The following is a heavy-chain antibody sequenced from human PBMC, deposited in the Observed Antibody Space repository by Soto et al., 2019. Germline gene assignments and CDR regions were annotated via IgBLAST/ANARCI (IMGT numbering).Heavy chain of an antibody. D-gene: IGHD3-10*01. CDR1: GGSFGGYY. J-gene: IGHJ6*03. CDR3: ARDLREYYYGSGSYSYYYYYYMDV. Sequence: SETLSLTCAVYGGSFGGYYWSWIRQPPGKGLEWIGEINHSGSTNYNPSLKSRVTISVDTSKNQFSLKLSSVTAADTAVYYCARDLREYYYGSGSYSYYYYYYMDVWGKGTTVTVSS. CDR2: INHSGST. V-gene: IGHV4-34*01.